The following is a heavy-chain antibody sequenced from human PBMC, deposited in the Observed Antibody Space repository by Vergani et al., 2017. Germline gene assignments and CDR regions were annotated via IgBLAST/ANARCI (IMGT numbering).Heavy chain of an antibody. D-gene: IGHD3-22*01. CDR3: ARVDSGYYYDTDGGRWFDP. CDR2: IYYSGST. J-gene: IGHJ5*02. V-gene: IGHV4-31*03. CDR1: GGSISSGGYY. Sequence: QVQLQESGPGLVKPSQTLSLTCTVSGGSISSGGYYWSWIRQHPGKGLAWIGYIYYSGSTYYNPSPKSRVPISVDTSKNQFSLKLSSVTASGTAVYYCARVDSGYYYDTDGGRWFDPWGQGTLVTVSS.